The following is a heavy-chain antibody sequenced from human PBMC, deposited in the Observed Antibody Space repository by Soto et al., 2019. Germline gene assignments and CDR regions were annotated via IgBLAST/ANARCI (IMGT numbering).Heavy chain of an antibody. CDR2: IYYSGST. CDR1: GGSISSSSYY. CDR3: ARQRCSSTSCYFSLIYYYYMDV. V-gene: IGHV4-39*01. Sequence: PSETLSLTCTVSGGSISSSSYYWGWIRQPPGKGLEWIGSIYYSGSTYYNPSLKSRVTISVDTSKNQFSLKLSSVTAADTAVYYCARQRCSSTSCYFSLIYYYYMDVWGKGTTVTVSS. D-gene: IGHD2-2*01. J-gene: IGHJ6*03.